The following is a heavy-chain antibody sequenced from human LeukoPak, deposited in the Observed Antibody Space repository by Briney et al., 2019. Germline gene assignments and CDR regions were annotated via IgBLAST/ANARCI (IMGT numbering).Heavy chain of an antibody. CDR2: ISSSSTYI. D-gene: IGHD6-19*01. V-gene: IGHV3-21*01. CDR3: ARDASIAVAGAYYYYYGMDV. CDR1: GFTFSSYS. Sequence: PGGSLRLSCAASGFTFSSYSMNWVRQAPGKGLEWVSSISSSSTYIYYADSVEGRFTISRDNAKNSLYLQMNSPRAEDTAVYYCARDASIAVAGAYYYYYGMDVWGQGTTVTVSS. J-gene: IGHJ6*02.